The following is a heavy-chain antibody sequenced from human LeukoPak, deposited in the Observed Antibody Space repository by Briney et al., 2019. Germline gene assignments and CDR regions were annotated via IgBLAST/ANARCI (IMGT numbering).Heavy chain of an antibody. CDR1: GFTFSSHS. CDR3: ARDLSSSTSCYSY. J-gene: IGHJ4*02. V-gene: IGHV3-21*01. D-gene: IGHD2-2*01. Sequence: GGSLRLSCAASGFTFSSHSMNWVRQAPGKGLEWVSSISPSGNYIYYADSVEGRFTICRDNAKNSLYLQMNSLRAEDTAVYYCARDLSSSTSCYSYWGQGTLVTVSS. CDR2: ISPSGNYI.